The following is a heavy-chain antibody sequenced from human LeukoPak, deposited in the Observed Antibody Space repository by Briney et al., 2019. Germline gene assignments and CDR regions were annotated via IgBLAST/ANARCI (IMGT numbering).Heavy chain of an antibody. Sequence: ASVRVSCKASGGTFSSYAISWVRQAPGQGLEWMGGIILIFGTANYAQKFQGRVTITADESTSTAYMELSSLRSDDTAVYYCARDYYDFWIFANNYYYGMDVWGQGTTVTVSS. CDR3: ARDYYDFWIFANNYYYGMDV. V-gene: IGHV1-69*13. CDR1: GGTFSSYA. CDR2: IILIFGTA. J-gene: IGHJ6*02. D-gene: IGHD3-3*01.